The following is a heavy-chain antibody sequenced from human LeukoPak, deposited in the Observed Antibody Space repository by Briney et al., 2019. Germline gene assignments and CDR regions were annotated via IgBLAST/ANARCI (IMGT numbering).Heavy chain of an antibody. CDR3: ARGGKMATIYHYFDY. Sequence: GASVKVSCKASGGTFSSYAISWVRQAPGQGLEWMGGIIPIFGTANYAQKFQGRVTITADKSTSTAYMELSSLRSEDTAVYYCARGGKMATIYHYFDYWGQGTLVTVSS. CDR1: GGTFSSYA. CDR2: IIPIFGTA. J-gene: IGHJ4*02. V-gene: IGHV1-69*06. D-gene: IGHD5-24*01.